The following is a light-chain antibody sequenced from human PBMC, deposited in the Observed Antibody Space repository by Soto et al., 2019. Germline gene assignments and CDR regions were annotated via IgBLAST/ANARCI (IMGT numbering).Light chain of an antibody. Sequence: QSVLTQPASVSGSAGQSITISCTGTSSDVGNYNLVSWYLHHPGKAPKLLIYEDTKRPSGVSNRFSGSRSGNTASLTVSGLHAEDETDYYCGSYTTYSPYVFGTGTKLTVL. CDR1: SSDVGNYNL. J-gene: IGLJ1*01. CDR2: EDT. V-gene: IGLV2-14*02. CDR3: GSYTTYSPYV.